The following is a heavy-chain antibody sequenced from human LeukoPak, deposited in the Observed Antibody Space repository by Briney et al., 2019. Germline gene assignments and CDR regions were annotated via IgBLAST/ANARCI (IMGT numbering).Heavy chain of an antibody. V-gene: IGHV3-33*06. CDR3: AKSPLRGSSWYSPRYYFDY. D-gene: IGHD6-13*01. CDR2: IWYDGSNK. Sequence: GGSLRLSCAASGFTFSSYGMHWVRQAPGKGLEWVAVIWYDGSNKYYADSVKGRFTISRDNSKNTLYLQMNSLRAEDTAVYYCAKSPLRGSSWYSPRYYFDYWGQGTLVTVSS. J-gene: IGHJ4*02. CDR1: GFTFSSYG.